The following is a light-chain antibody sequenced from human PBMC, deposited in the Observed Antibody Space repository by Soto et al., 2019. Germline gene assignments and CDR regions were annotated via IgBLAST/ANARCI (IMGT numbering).Light chain of an antibody. J-gene: IGKJ1*01. Sequence: EIVLTQSPATLSLSPGERATLSCRASQSVSSYLDWYQQKPGQAPRLLIYDASNRATGTPARFSGSGSGTDLTLTISSLEPEDFAVYYCQQRTNWPPWTFGQGTKVEIK. CDR3: QQRTNWPPWT. V-gene: IGKV3-11*01. CDR1: QSVSSY. CDR2: DAS.